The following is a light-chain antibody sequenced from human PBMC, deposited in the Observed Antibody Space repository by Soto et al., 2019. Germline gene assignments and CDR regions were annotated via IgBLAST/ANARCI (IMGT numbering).Light chain of an antibody. CDR3: HQYNSWSLT. Sequence: EVVMTQSPVPLSVSPGERATLSCRASQSVGGNLAWFQQKPGQAPRLLIYESSTRATGIPDRFSGSGSGTEFTLTISSLQSEDFAVYYCHQYNSWSLTFGGGTKVEIK. J-gene: IGKJ4*01. CDR1: QSVGGN. V-gene: IGKV3-15*01. CDR2: ESS.